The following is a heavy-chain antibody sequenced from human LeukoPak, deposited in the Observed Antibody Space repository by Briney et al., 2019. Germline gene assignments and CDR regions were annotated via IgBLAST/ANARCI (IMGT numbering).Heavy chain of an antibody. V-gene: IGHV1-69*13. CDR2: IIPIFGTA. J-gene: IGHJ6*02. CDR1: GGTFSNYA. D-gene: IGHD6-6*01. Sequence: ASVKVSCKASGGTFSNYAISWVRQAPGQGLEWMGGIIPIFGTANYAQKFQGRVTITADESTSTAYMELSSLRSEDTAVYYCARGTSGQQLVTDYYYGMDVWGQGTTVTVSS. CDR3: ARGTSGQQLVTDYYYGMDV.